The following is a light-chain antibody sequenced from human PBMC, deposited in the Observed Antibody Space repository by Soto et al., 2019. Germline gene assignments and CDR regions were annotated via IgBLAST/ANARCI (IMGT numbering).Light chain of an antibody. V-gene: IGKV1-12*01. J-gene: IGKJ1*01. CDR1: QGISSW. CDR3: LRYNAFSQT. Sequence: DIQMTQSPSSVSASVGDRVTITCRASQGISSWLAWYQQKPGKAPKLLIYAASSLQSGVPSRFSGSGSGTEFTLTIDSLQPDDVATYYCLRYNAFSQTFGQGTKVEI. CDR2: AAS.